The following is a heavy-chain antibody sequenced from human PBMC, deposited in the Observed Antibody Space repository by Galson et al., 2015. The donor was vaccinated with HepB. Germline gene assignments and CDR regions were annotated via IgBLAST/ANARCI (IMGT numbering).Heavy chain of an antibody. CDR3: ARAMGYYYYGMDV. J-gene: IGHJ6*02. CDR1: GFTFSSYS. D-gene: IGHD3-10*01. CDR2: ISSSSSTI. V-gene: IGHV3-48*04. Sequence: SLRLSCAASGFTFSSYSMNWVRQAPGKGLEWVSYISSSSSTIYYADSVKGRFTISRDNAKNLLYLQMNSLRAEDTAVYYCARAMGYYYYGMDVWGQGTTVTVSS.